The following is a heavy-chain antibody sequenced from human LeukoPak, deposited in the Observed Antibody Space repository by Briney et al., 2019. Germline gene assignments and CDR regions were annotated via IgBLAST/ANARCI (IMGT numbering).Heavy chain of an antibody. V-gene: IGHV4-59*01. CDR2: IYYSGST. J-gene: IGHJ4*02. CDR1: GSSISSYY. D-gene: IGHD2-2*01. CDR3: ARVGDDRYCSSTSCSFDY. Sequence: ASEALSLTCTVSGSSISSYYWSWIRQPPGKGLEWIGYIYYSGSTNYNPSLKSRVTISVDTSKNQFSLKLSSVTAADTAVYYCARVGDDRYCSSTSCSFDYWGQGTLVTVSS.